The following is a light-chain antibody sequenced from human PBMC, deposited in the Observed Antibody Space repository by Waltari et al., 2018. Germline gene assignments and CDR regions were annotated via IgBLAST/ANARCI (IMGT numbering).Light chain of an antibody. Sequence: DTQMTQSPSTLSASVGYRVTITCRASQSISIWLAWYQQRPGKAPKLLIYKASSLESGVPSRFSGSGSGTEFTLTISSLQPDDFATYYCQHYNTYPFTFGPGTKVDIK. CDR1: QSISIW. CDR2: KAS. CDR3: QHYNTYPFT. J-gene: IGKJ3*01. V-gene: IGKV1-5*03.